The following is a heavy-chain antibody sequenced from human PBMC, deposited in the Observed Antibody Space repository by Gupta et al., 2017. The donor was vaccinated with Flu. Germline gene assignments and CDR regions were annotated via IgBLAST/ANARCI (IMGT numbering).Heavy chain of an antibody. D-gene: IGHD6-19*01. CDR1: GFTFSSHG. CDR3: AKIVNSGWYVQDAFDI. Sequence: QVQLVESGGGVVQPGRSLRLSCAASGFTFSSHGMHWVRQAPGKGLEWVAVISYDGSNKYYADSVKGRFTISRDNSKNTLYLQMNSLRAEDTAVYYCAKIVNSGWYVQDAFDIWGQGTMVTVSS. V-gene: IGHV3-30*18. J-gene: IGHJ3*02. CDR2: ISYDGSNK.